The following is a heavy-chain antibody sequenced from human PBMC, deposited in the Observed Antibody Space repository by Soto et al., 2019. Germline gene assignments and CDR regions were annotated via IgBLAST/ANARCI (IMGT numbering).Heavy chain of an antibody. J-gene: IGHJ4*02. CDR1: GGTFSSYA. CDR2: IIPIFGTA. D-gene: IGHD6-6*01. V-gene: IGHV1-69*13. CDR3: ARGTPLRIAARPSYFDY. Sequence: ASVKVSCKASGGTFSSYAISWVRQAPGQGLEWMGGIIPIFGTANYAQKFQGRVTITADESTSTAYMELSSLRSEDTAVYYCARGTPLRIAARPSYFDYWGQGTLVTVSS.